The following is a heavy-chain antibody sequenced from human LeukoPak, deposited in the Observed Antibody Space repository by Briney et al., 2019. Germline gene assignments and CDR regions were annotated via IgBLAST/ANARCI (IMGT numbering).Heavy chain of an antibody. V-gene: IGHV1-46*01. D-gene: IGHD6-13*01. CDR1: GYTFTRYY. Sequence: ASVKVSCKASGYTFTRYYMHWVRQAPGQGLEWMGIINPSGGNTNYAQKFQGRVTMTRDMSTSTVYMELSSLRAEDTAVYYCARDSSSSWYSVWGWFDPWGQGTLVTVSS. CDR2: INPSGGNT. J-gene: IGHJ5*02. CDR3: ARDSSSSWYSVWGWFDP.